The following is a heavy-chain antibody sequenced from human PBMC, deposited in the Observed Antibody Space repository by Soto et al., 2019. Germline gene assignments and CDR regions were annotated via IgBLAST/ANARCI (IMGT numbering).Heavy chain of an antibody. D-gene: IGHD5-12*01. CDR2: IIPLLDIT. V-gene: IGHV1-69*08. Sequence: QVQLVQSGAEVKKPGSSVKVSCKTSGGTFSNDIFTWVRQAPVQGLEWMGRIIPLLDITNYAQKFQGRVTITADKSTSTAYMELNSLRSEDTAVYYCARDSPIGSTFSGYEAIDYWGQGTLVTVSS. CDR3: ARDSPIGSTFSGYEAIDY. CDR1: GGTFSNDI. J-gene: IGHJ4*02.